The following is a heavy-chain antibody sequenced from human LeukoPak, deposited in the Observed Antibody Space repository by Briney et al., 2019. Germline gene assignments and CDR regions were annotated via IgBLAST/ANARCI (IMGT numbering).Heavy chain of an antibody. CDR3: ARRDYYGSGSPDF. V-gene: IGHV3-20*04. D-gene: IGHD3-10*01. CDR1: GFTFHDYD. CDR2: ISWNGDRT. J-gene: IGHJ4*02. Sequence: RPGGSLRLSCAASGFTFHDYDMSWVRQSPGKGLEWVSGISWNGDRTGYADSVKGRFTISRDNAKKSLYLQMNSLRAEDTALYYCARRDYYGSGSPDFWGQGTLVTVSS.